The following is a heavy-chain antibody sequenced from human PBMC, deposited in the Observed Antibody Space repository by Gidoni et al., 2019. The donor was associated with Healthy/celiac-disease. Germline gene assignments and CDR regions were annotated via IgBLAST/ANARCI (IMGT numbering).Heavy chain of an antibody. CDR1: GFTFDDYA. J-gene: IGHJ4*02. Sequence: EVQLVESGGGLVQPGRSLRLSCAASGFTFDDYAMHWVRQAPGKGLEWVSGISWNSGSIGYADSVKGRFTISRDNAKNSLYLQMNSLRAEDTALYYCVGGGNSGPDYWGQGTLVTVSS. CDR3: VGGGNSGPDY. D-gene: IGHD3-10*01. CDR2: ISWNSGSI. V-gene: IGHV3-9*01.